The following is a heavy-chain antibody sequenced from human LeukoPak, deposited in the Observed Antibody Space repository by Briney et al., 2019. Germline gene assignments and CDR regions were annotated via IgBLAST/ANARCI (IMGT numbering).Heavy chain of an antibody. CDR1: GFTFSSYA. V-gene: IGHV3-30-3*01. D-gene: IGHD3-9*01. CDR3: ARECYDILTGYPRPDRYYYYYGMDV. J-gene: IGHJ6*02. Sequence: GRSLRLSCAAAGFTFSSYAMHWVRQAPGKGLEWVAVISYDGSNKYYADSGKGRFTISRDNSKTTLYLQMNSLRAEDTAVYYCARECYDILTGYPRPDRYYYYYGMDVWGQGTTVTVSS. CDR2: ISYDGSNK.